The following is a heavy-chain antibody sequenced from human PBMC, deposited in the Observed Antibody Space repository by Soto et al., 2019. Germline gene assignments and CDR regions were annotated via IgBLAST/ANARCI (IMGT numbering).Heavy chain of an antibody. Sequence: HGESLKISCKGSGYSFTSYWIGWVRQMPGKGLEWMGIIYPGDSDTRYSPSFQGQVTISADKSISTAYLQWSSLKASDTAMYYCATSTIFGVVTPKPYYYYGMDVWGQGTTVTVSS. CDR1: GYSFTSYW. D-gene: IGHD3-3*01. J-gene: IGHJ6*02. CDR2: IYPGDSDT. V-gene: IGHV5-51*01. CDR3: ATSTIFGVVTPKPYYYYGMDV.